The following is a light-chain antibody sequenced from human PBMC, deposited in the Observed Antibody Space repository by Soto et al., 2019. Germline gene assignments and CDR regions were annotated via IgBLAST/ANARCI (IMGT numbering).Light chain of an antibody. Sequence: ETVMTQSPATLSVSPGERSTLSCRASQSSRISLGWYQQKPGQAPRLLIYDLSTRATGVPARFSGSGSGTEFTLTISSPQSEDFAVYYCQQYNNWPPTFGQGTRLEIK. V-gene: IGKV3-15*01. CDR1: QSSRIS. J-gene: IGKJ5*01. CDR2: DLS. CDR3: QQYNNWPPT.